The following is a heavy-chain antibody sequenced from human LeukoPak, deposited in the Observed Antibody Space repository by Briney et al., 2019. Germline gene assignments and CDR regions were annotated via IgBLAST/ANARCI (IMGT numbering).Heavy chain of an antibody. CDR1: GYTFTDYA. Sequence: ASVKVSCKASGYTFTDYALHWVRQAPGQSLEWMGWITTGRGETRYSQEFQRRITFTRDASASTVYMDLSDLRSEDTAVYYCARGGKQWRGGNYFDSWGQGTLVAVSS. V-gene: IGHV1-3*03. J-gene: IGHJ4*02. CDR3: ARGGKQWRGGNYFDS. D-gene: IGHD6-19*01. CDR2: ITTGRGET.